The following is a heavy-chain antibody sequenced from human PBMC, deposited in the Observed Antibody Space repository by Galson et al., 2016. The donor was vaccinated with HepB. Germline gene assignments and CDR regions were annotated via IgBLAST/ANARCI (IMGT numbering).Heavy chain of an antibody. D-gene: IGHD2-15*01. Sequence: SETLSLTCAVHGGSFRGFYWTWIRQSPGKGLEWIGEMDHSGRSNYNPSLKSRVTILVETSKNQFSLKMNSVTAADTALYYCVQGPRNVDVGVAATPIQIDAFDIWAQGTMVIVSS. CDR1: GGSFRGFY. J-gene: IGHJ3*02. V-gene: IGHV4-34*01. CDR3: VQGPRNVDVGVAATPIQIDAFDI. CDR2: MDHSGRS.